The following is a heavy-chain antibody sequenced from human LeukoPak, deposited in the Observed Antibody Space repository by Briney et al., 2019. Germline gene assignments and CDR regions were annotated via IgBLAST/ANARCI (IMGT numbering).Heavy chain of an antibody. J-gene: IGHJ6*02. V-gene: IGHV3-30*18. CDR3: AKDQGDSSGPIHYYYYYGMDV. CDR1: GFTFSSYA. D-gene: IGHD3-22*01. CDR2: ISYDGSNK. Sequence: PGGSLRLSCAASGFTFSSYAMSWVRQAPGKGLEWVAVISYDGSNKYYADSVKGRFTISRDNSKNTLYLQMNSLRAEDTAVYYCAKDQGDSSGPIHYYYYYGMDVWGQGTTVTVSS.